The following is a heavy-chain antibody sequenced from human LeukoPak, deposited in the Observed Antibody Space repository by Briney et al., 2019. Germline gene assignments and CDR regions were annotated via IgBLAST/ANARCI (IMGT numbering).Heavy chain of an antibody. CDR1: GFIFSSYS. V-gene: IGHV3-21*01. CDR3: ARGRYCSSTSCYRGDFDY. Sequence: GGSLRLSCVASGFIFSSYSMNWVRQAPGKGLEWVSAIDSSSSYIFYADSVKGRFTISRDNAKNSLYLQMNSLRAEDTAVYYCARGRYCSSTSCYRGDFDYWGQGTLVTVSS. J-gene: IGHJ4*02. D-gene: IGHD2-2*01. CDR2: IDSSSSYI.